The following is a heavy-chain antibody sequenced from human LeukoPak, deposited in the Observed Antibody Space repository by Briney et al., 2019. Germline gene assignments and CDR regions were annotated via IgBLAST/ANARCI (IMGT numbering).Heavy chain of an antibody. J-gene: IGHJ5*02. V-gene: IGHV4-4*07. CDR3: ARGSSYSSSWYPHWFDP. Sequence: KPSETLSLTCTVSGGSISSYYWSWIRQPAGKGLEWIGRIYTSGSTNYNPSLKSRVTMSVDTSKNQFSLKLSSVTAADTAVYYCARGSSYSSSWYPHWFDPWGQGTLVTVSS. D-gene: IGHD6-13*01. CDR1: GGSISSYY. CDR2: IYTSGST.